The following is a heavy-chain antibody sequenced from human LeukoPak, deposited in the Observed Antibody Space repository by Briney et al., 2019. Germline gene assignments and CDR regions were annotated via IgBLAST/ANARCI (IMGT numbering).Heavy chain of an antibody. CDR1: GFTFSSYV. CDR3: ARVIMVRGVIITFDY. J-gene: IGHJ4*02. CDR2: ISGSGDST. V-gene: IGHV3-23*01. Sequence: PGGSLRLSCAASGFTFSSYVMSWVRQAPGEGLEWVSAISGSGDSTYYAGSVKGRFTISRDNSKNTLYLQMNSLRAEDTAVYYCARVIMVRGVIITFDYWGQGTLVTVSS. D-gene: IGHD3-10*01.